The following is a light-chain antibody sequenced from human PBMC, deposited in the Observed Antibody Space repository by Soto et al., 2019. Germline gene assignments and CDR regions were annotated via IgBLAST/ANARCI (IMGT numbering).Light chain of an antibody. CDR3: SSYTSSSTLLV. CDR2: DVS. CDR1: SSDVGGYNY. Sequence: QSVLTQPASVSGSPGQSITLYCTGTSSDVGGYNYVSWYQQHPGKAPKLMIYDVSNRPSGVSNRFSGSKSGNTASLTIPGLQAEDEADYYCSSYTSSSTLLVVGTGTKVTVL. J-gene: IGLJ1*01. V-gene: IGLV2-14*01.